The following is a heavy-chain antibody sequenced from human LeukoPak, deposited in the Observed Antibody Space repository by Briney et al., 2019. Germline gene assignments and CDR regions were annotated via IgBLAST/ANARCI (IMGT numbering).Heavy chain of an antibody. D-gene: IGHD3-10*01. V-gene: IGHV1-69*13. CDR2: IIPIFGTA. CDR1: GGTFSSYA. Sequence: ASVKVSCKASGGTFSSYAISWVRQAPGQGLEWMGGIIPIFGTANYAQKFQGRVTITADESTSTAYMELSSLRSEDTAVYYCARDSGGFLPGSYGQDYYYMDVWGKGTTVTVSS. J-gene: IGHJ6*03. CDR3: ARDSGGFLPGSYGQDYYYMDV.